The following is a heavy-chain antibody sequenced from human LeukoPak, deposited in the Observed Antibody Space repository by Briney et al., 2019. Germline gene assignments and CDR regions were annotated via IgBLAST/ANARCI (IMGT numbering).Heavy chain of an antibody. CDR2: FSNSGTN. V-gene: IGHV4-59*12. D-gene: IGHD7-27*01. CDR1: VCSINDYY. Sequence: SATLTLTCTVSVCSINDYYWSWIRQPPGQGLPRTGYFSNSGTNNYNPSLKGRATISVDTFMNPFSLKLSSVPAADTAVYYCPRGSNWGDYWGQGTLVTVSS. J-gene: IGHJ4*02. CDR3: PRGSNWGDY.